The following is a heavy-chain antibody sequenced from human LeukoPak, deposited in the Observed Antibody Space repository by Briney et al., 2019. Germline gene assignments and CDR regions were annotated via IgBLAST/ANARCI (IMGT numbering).Heavy chain of an antibody. CDR3: ASWAGNTQSDSWSGPFDY. D-gene: IGHD3-3*01. CDR1: GLTFSNFK. V-gene: IGHV3-48*03. CDR2: ISDSGRTT. Sequence: GGSLRLSCAVSGLTFSNFKMNWVRQAPGKGLEWVSYISDSGRTTFYADSVKGRFTISRDNAKNSLYLQMSSLRVEDTAVYYCASWAGNTQSDSWSGPFDYWGQGTLVAVSS. J-gene: IGHJ4*02.